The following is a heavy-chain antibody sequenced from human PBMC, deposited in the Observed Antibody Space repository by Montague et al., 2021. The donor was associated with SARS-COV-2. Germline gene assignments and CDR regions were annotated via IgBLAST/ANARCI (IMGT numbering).Heavy chain of an antibody. Sequence: SETLSLTCTVSGGSISSYYWSWIRRPPGKGLEWIGYIYYSGSTNXNPSLKSRVTISVDTSKNQFSLKLSSVTAADTAVYYCARQRRYQLPITIFGVVMADAFDIWGQGTMVTVSS. D-gene: IGHD3-3*01. CDR1: GGSISSYY. J-gene: IGHJ3*02. CDR2: IYYSGST. V-gene: IGHV4-59*08. CDR3: ARQRRYQLPITIFGVVMADAFDI.